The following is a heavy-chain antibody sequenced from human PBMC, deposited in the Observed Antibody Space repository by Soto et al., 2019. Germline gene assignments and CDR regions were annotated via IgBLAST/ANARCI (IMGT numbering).Heavy chain of an antibody. CDR1: GGSNSSGGYY. CDR3: AGFSGDSGYESSN. CDR2: IYYSGST. V-gene: IGHV4-30-4*01. J-gene: IGHJ4*02. D-gene: IGHD5-12*01. Sequence: SQTLSLTCTVSGGSNSSGGYYRSWIREPPGKGLEWSGYIYYSGSTYYHPALKRGVTISVGTSKNQFALKLGSVIAPNTAMYFRAGFSGDSGYESSNWGQGTLVTVSS.